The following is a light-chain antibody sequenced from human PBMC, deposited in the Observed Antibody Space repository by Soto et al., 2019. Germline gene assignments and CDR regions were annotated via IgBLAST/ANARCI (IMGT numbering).Light chain of an antibody. CDR2: GAS. V-gene: IGKV3-20*01. Sequence: EIVLTQSPGTLSLSPGERATLSCRASQSVSSSYLAWYQHKPGQAPRLRIYGASSRATGIPDRFSGSGSGTDFTLTISRLEPEDFALYYCQQYDSSLFTFGPGTKVDIK. J-gene: IGKJ3*01. CDR3: QQYDSSLFT. CDR1: QSVSSSY.